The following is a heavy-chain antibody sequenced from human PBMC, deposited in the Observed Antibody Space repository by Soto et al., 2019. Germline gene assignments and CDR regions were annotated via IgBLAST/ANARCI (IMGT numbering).Heavy chain of an antibody. J-gene: IGHJ5*02. CDR1: GDSVSSNSAA. CDR2: TYYRSKWYN. D-gene: IGHD4-17*01. Sequence: SQTLSLTCAISGDSVSSNSAALNWIRQSPSRGLEWLGRTYYRSKWYNDYAVSVKSRITINPDTSKNQFSLQLNSVTPEDTAVYYCARDRIGYGGNSEWFDPWGQGTLVTVSS. V-gene: IGHV6-1*01. CDR3: ARDRIGYGGNSEWFDP.